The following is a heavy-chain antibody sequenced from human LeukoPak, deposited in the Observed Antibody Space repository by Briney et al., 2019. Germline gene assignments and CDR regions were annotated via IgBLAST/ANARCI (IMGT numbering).Heavy chain of an antibody. Sequence: GASVKVSCKASGYIFSVYYMHWVRQAPGQGPEWMGWINLNSGGTNYAQKFQGRVTMTGDTSSSTASMELSGLRSDDTAVYYCARDLAAGAYDSWGQGTLVTVSS. J-gene: IGHJ4*02. CDR1: GYIFSVYY. V-gene: IGHV1-2*02. CDR2: INLNSGGT. CDR3: ARDLAAGAYDS. D-gene: IGHD2-15*01.